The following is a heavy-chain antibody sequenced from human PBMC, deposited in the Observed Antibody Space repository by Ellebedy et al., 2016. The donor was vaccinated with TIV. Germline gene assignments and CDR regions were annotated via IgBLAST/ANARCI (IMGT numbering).Heavy chain of an antibody. CDR2: TSGGGATT. V-gene: IGHV3-23*01. CDR1: GFTFSNYA. Sequence: PGGSLRLSCAASGFTFSNYAMSWVRQAPGKGLEWVSGTSGGGATTYYADSVKGRFTISRDNSKNTLYLQMNSLKTEDTAIYYCARDTTSDYWGQGALVTVSS. J-gene: IGHJ4*02. D-gene: IGHD1-1*01. CDR3: ARDTTSDY.